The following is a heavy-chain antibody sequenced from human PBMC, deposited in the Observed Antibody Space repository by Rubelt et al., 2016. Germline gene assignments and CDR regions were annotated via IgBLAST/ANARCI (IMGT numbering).Heavy chain of an antibody. V-gene: IGHV3-48*01. CDR2: ISTSGSTI. CDR1: SFS. Sequence: SFSMSWVRQVPGKGLEWVSWISTSGSTIFYADSVKGRFTISRDNARDNAKSSLYLQMDSLRADDTAVYYCTREFSSDPYYFESWGQGTLVTVSS. J-gene: IGHJ4*02. CDR3: TREFSSDPYYFES. D-gene: IGHD1-26*01.